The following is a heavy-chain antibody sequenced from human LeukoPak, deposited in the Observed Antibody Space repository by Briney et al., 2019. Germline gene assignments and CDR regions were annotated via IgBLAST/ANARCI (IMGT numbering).Heavy chain of an antibody. CDR1: GGTFSSYA. Sequence: VASVKVSCKASGGTFSSYAISWVRQAPGQRLEWMGRIIPILGIANYAQKFQGRVTITADKSTSTAYMELSSLRSEDTAVYYCAREDGSGSYYRDYWGQGTLVTVSS. CDR2: IIPILGIA. D-gene: IGHD3-10*01. CDR3: AREDGSGSYYRDY. J-gene: IGHJ4*02. V-gene: IGHV1-69*04.